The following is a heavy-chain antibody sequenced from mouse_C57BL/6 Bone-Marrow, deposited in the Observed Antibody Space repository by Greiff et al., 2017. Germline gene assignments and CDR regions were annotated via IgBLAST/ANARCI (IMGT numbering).Heavy chain of an antibody. Sequence: QVQLQQSGAELVRPGASVKLSCKASGYTFTDYYINWVKQRPGQGLEWIARIYPGSGNTYYNEKFKGKATLTAEKSSSTAYMLLSSLTSEDSSVYCCARFGWLRPYYFDYWGQGTTLTVSS. J-gene: IGHJ2*01. CDR3: ARFGWLRPYYFDY. D-gene: IGHD2-2*01. V-gene: IGHV1-76*01. CDR2: IYPGSGNT. CDR1: GYTFTDYY.